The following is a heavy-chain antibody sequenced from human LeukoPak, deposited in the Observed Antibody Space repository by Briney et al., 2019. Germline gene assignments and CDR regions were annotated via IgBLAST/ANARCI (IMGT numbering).Heavy chain of an antibody. Sequence: SVKVSCKASGYTFTSYYMHWVRQAPGQGLEWMGGIIPIFRTANYAQKFQGRVTITADESTSTAYMELSSLRSEDTALYYCARAMVRGDYDTFYYYYMDVWGKGTTVTISS. D-gene: IGHD2-21*02. CDR1: GYTFTSYY. CDR3: ARAMVRGDYDTFYYYYMDV. CDR2: IIPIFRTA. J-gene: IGHJ6*03. V-gene: IGHV1-69*13.